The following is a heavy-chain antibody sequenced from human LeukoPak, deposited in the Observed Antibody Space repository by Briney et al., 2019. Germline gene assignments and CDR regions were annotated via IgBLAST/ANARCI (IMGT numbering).Heavy chain of an antibody. Sequence: GGSLRLSCAASGLTFSSDWMHWVRQVPGKGLVWVSRINSDASTINYADSVKGRFTISRDNAKNTLYLQMNNLRAEDTAVYYCARDNDYYFDYWGQGTLVTVSS. CDR1: GLTFSSDW. CDR3: ARDNDYYFDY. D-gene: IGHD3-3*01. J-gene: IGHJ4*02. CDR2: INSDASTI. V-gene: IGHV3-74*01.